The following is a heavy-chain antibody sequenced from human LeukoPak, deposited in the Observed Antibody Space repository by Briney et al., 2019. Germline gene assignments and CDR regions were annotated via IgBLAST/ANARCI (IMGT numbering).Heavy chain of an antibody. CDR2: ISAYNGNT. V-gene: IGHV1-18*01. D-gene: IGHD2-2*02. J-gene: IGHJ4*02. Sequence: ASVKVSCKASGYTFTSYGISWVRQAPGQGLEWMGWISAYNGNTNYAQKLQGRVTMTTDTSTSTAYMELRSLRSDDTAVYSCARDGLIGTVVVPAAIRDQEFDYWGQGTLVTVSS. CDR1: GYTFTSYG. CDR3: ARDGLIGTVVVPAAIRDQEFDY.